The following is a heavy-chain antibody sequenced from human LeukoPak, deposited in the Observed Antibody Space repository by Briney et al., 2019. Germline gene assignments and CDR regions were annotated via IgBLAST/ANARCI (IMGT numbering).Heavy chain of an antibody. D-gene: IGHD3-9*01. J-gene: IGHJ4*02. CDR3: ARVRAGGYDIFN. CDR2: ISSSSSYI. CDR1: GFTFSSYS. V-gene: IGHV3-21*01. Sequence: GGSLRLSCAASGFTFSSYSMNWVRQAPGKGLEWVSSISSSSSYIYYADSVKGRFTISRDNAKNSLYLQMSSLRAEDTAVYYCARVRAGGYDIFNWGQGTLVTVSS.